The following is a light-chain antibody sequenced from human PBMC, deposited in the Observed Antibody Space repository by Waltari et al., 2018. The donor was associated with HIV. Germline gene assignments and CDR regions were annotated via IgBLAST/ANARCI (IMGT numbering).Light chain of an antibody. CDR1: SSDLGVYNS. J-gene: IGLJ2*01. Sequence: QSALTPPPSASGSPGQSVTLSCTGASSDLGVYNSVPWYQQRPGKAPKVIISEVSKRSSGVPNRFSGSTPGNTASLTVSGLQADDEAEYFCSFYGGSNILVFGGGTKLTVL. V-gene: IGLV2-8*01. CDR3: SFYGGSNILV. CDR2: EVS.